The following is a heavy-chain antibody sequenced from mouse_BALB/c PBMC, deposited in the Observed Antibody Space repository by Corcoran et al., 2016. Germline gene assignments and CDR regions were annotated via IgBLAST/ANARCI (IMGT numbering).Heavy chain of an antibody. CDR1: GYIFTDYY. V-gene: IGHV1-84*02. Sequence: QIQLQQSGPELVKPGATVKISCKASGYIFTDYYINWVKQKFGQGLEWIGWIYPGTGNTRYNEKFKGKATLTVDTSSSTAYMQLSSLTSEDTAVYFCARYITVVDYFDYWGQGTTLTVSS. CDR2: IYPGTGNT. CDR3: ARYITVVDYFDY. D-gene: IGHD1-1*01. J-gene: IGHJ2*01.